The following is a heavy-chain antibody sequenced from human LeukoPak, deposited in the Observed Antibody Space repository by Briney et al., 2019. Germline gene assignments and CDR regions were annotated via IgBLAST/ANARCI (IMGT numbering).Heavy chain of an antibody. CDR3: TRDRFYAMDA. Sequence: GGSLRLSCAAPGVTSRNSWMHWVRQAPWKGLVWVSRITIDGSSTTYADSVKGRFTISRDNAKDTVYLQMNSLRAEDTAVYYCTRDRFYAMDAWGQGTTVIVSS. CDR1: GVTSRNSW. CDR2: ITIDGSST. J-gene: IGHJ6*02. V-gene: IGHV3-74*03.